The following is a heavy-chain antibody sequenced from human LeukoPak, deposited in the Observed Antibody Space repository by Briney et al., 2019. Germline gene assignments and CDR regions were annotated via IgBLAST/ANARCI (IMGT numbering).Heavy chain of an antibody. CDR1: GGSISSSSYY. J-gene: IGHJ3*02. V-gene: IGHV4-39*07. Sequence: PSETLSLTCTVSGGSISSSSYYWGWIRQPPGKGLEWIGSIYYSGSTYYNPSLKSRVTISVDTSKNQFSLKLSSVTAADTAVYYCARAMTTVTLDAFDIWGQGTMVTVSS. D-gene: IGHD4-17*01. CDR3: ARAMTTVTLDAFDI. CDR2: IYYSGST.